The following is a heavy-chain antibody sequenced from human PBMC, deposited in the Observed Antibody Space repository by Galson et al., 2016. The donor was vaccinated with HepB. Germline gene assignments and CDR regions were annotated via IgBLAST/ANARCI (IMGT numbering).Heavy chain of an antibody. CDR1: GYTFTSYY. Sequence: SVKVSCKASGYTFTSYYMHWVRQAPGQGLEWMGIINPSGGSTRYAQKFQGRVTMTRDTSTSTVYMELSSLRSEDTAVYHCARERGGLVETAMTGPPNRDAFDIWGQGTMVTVSS. CDR2: INPSGGST. V-gene: IGHV1-46*01. D-gene: IGHD5-18*01. J-gene: IGHJ3*02. CDR3: ARERGGLVETAMTGPPNRDAFDI.